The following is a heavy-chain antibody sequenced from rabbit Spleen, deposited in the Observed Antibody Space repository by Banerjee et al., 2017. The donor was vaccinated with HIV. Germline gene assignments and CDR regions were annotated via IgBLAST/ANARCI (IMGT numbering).Heavy chain of an antibody. D-gene: IGHD8-1*01. Sequence: QSLEESGGDLVKPGASLTLTCKASGVSFNGGYDMCWVRQAPGKGLEWVACAYAGSSGSTYSATWAKGRFTISKTSSTTVTLQMTSLTAADTATYFCARDTGTSFSTYGMDLWGPGTLVTVS. CDR1: GVSFNGGYD. CDR2: AYAGSSGST. CDR3: ARDTGTSFSTYGMDL. J-gene: IGHJ6*01. V-gene: IGHV1S40*01.